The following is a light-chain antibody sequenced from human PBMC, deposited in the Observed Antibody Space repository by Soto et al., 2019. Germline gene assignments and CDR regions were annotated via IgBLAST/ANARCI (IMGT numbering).Light chain of an antibody. V-gene: IGKV1-12*01. J-gene: IGKJ5*01. Sequence: DIQMTQSPSSVSASVGDRVTITCRASQNIGNWLAWYQQQPGKAPKLLIYDASTLRSGVPSRFSGSGSGTDFTLTISSLQPEDFATYYCEQVNSFPITYGQGTRLEMK. CDR3: EQVNSFPIT. CDR1: QNIGNW. CDR2: DAS.